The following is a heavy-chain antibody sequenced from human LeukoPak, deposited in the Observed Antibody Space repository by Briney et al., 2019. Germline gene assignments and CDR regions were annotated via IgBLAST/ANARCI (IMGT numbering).Heavy chain of an antibody. Sequence: SQTLSLTCAVSGGSMRSRSYYWSWIRQSAGRGLEWIGHVYTTGTTKYFPSFKNRAAISIDTWKNQFSLKLNSVTAADTAVYYCATRGGGRGVAAAGDFDYWGQGILVTVSS. CDR1: GGSMRSRSYY. D-gene: IGHD6-13*01. CDR3: ATRGGGRGVAAAGDFDY. J-gene: IGHJ4*02. V-gene: IGHV4-61*09. CDR2: VYTTGTT.